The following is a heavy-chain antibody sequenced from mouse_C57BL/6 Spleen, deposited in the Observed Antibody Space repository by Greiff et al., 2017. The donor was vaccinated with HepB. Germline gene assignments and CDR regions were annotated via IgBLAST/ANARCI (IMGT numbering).Heavy chain of an antibody. V-gene: IGHV14-3*01. CDR3: ASPLITTVVATRYFDV. CDR2: IDPANGNT. D-gene: IGHD1-1*01. J-gene: IGHJ1*03. Sequence: VHVKQSVAELVRPGASVKLSCTASGFNIKNTYMHWVKQRPEQGLEWIGRIDPANGNTKYAPKFQGKATITADTSSNTAYLQRSSLTSEDTAIYYCASPLITTVVATRYFDVWGTGTTVTVSS. CDR1: GFNIKNTY.